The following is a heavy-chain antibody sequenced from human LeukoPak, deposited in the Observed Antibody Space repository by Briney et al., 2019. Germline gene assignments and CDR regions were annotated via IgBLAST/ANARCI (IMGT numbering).Heavy chain of an antibody. D-gene: IGHD6-13*01. V-gene: IGHV4-38-2*02. J-gene: IGHJ4*02. CDR1: GYSISSGYY. CDR3: ARDPTIAAAGTIDY. CDR2: IYHSGST. Sequence: SETLSLTCTVSGYSISSGYYWGWIRQPPGKGLEWIGSIYHSGSTYYNPSLKSRVTISVDTSKNQFSLKLSSVTAADTAVYYCARDPTIAAAGTIDYWGQGTQVTVSS.